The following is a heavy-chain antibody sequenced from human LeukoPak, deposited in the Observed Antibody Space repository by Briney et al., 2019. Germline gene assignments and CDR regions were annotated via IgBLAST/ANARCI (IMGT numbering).Heavy chain of an antibody. D-gene: IGHD3-3*01. J-gene: IGHJ4*02. Sequence: SQTLSLTCTVSGGSISRGGYYRSWIRQHPGKGLEWIGYIYYSGSTYYNPSLKSRVTISVDTSKNQFSLKLTSVTAADTAVYFCARAGGFFSPFGYWGQGTLVTVSS. CDR1: GGSISRGGYY. CDR2: IYYSGST. CDR3: ARAGGFFSPFGY. V-gene: IGHV4-31*03.